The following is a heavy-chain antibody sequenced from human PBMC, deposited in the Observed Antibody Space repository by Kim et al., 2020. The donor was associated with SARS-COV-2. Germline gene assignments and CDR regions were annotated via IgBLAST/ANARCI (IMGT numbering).Heavy chain of an antibody. Sequence: ASVKVSCKASGYTFTSNHMHWVRQAPGQGLEWMGMITPTGDGTTYSQRFQGRLTLTTYTSTSTVYMELSRLRSEDTAVYFCARDLSDGWTCDYWGQGTLVTVSS. CDR1: GYTFTSNH. V-gene: IGHV1-46*01. CDR2: ITPTGDGT. J-gene: IGHJ4*02. CDR3: ARDLSDGWTCDY. D-gene: IGHD6-19*01.